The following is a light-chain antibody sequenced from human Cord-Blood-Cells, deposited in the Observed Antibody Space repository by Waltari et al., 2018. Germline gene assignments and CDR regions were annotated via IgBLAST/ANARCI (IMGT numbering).Light chain of an antibody. J-gene: IGKJ1*01. V-gene: IGKV3-20*01. CDR3: HQYGSSPWT. CDR2: GAS. CDR1: QSVSSSY. Sequence: EHVFTQPPGTLSLSPGERATLSCRASQSVSSSYLAWYQPKAGQAPRHLIYGASSRATGIPDRFSGSGSETDGTHTISRLEPEDFAVYYCHQYGSSPWTFGQGTKVEIK.